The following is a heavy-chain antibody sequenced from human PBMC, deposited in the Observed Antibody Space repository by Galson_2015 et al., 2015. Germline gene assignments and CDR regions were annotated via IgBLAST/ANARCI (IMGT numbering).Heavy chain of an antibody. CDR3: ARDSDFWSGYYDY. D-gene: IGHD3-3*01. V-gene: IGHV1-18*01. J-gene: IGHJ4*02. CDR2: INAFNGKT. Sequence: SVKVSCKASGYTFTSYGISWVRQAPGQGLEWMGWINAFNGKTNYVQKLQGRVTMTTDTSTSTAYVELRSLRSDDTAVYYCARDSDFWSGYYDYWGQGTLVSVSS. CDR1: GYTFTSYG.